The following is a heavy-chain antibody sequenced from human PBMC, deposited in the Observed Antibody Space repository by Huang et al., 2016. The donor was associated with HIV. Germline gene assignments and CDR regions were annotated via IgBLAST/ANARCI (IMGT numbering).Heavy chain of an antibody. CDR2: IKQDESEK. CDR3: ATKTAAMDI. Sequence: VESGGRLVQPGGSIRLSCVGSTFTFGAYWMSWVRQSRGKGLEWVANIKQDESEKYYVESVKGRFNISRDNAKKVLCLEMNNVRVEDTATYYCATKTAAMDIWGQGTTVTVS. V-gene: IGHV3-7*01. J-gene: IGHJ6*02. D-gene: IGHD1-7*01. CDR1: TFTFGAYW.